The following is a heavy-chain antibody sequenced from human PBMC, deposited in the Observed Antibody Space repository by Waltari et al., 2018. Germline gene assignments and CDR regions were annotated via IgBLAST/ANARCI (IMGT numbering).Heavy chain of an antibody. Sequence: QVQLRESGPGLVKPSQTLSLTCTVSGGSISSDGYYWSWIRQHPGKGLEWIGYFYYSGSTYYNPSLKSRVIISADTSKNEFSLKLSSVTAADTAVYYCARTLEKTYGGWYFDSWGQGTRVTVSS. D-gene: IGHD3-10*01. V-gene: IGHV4-31*03. CDR2: FYYSGST. CDR3: ARTLEKTYGGWYFDS. J-gene: IGHJ4*02. CDR1: GGSISSDGYY.